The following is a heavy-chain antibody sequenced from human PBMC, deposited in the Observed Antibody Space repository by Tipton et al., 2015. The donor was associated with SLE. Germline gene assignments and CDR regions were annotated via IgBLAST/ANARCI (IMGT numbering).Heavy chain of an antibody. V-gene: IGHV4-30-4*01. D-gene: IGHD3-22*01. Sequence: TLSLTCTVSGGSISSGDYYWSWIRQPPGKGLEWIGYIYYSGSTYYNPSLKSRVTISVDTSKNQFSLKLSSVTAADTAVYYCAREGGENYYDISDAFDIWGQGTMVTVSS. CDR2: IYYSGST. CDR3: AREGGENYYDISDAFDI. J-gene: IGHJ3*02. CDR1: GGSISSGDYY.